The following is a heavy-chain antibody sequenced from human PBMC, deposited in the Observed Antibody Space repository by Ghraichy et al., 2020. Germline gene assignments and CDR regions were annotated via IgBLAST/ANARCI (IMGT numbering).Heavy chain of an antibody. CDR3: ARATYYYDSSGPA. Sequence: SETLSLTCTVSGGSISSGGYYWSWIRQHPGKGLEWIGYIYYSGSTYYNPSLKSRVTISVDTSKNQFSLKLSSVTAADTAVYYCARATYYYDSSGPAWGQGTLVTVSS. CDR1: GGSISSGGYY. V-gene: IGHV4-31*03. CDR2: IYYSGST. D-gene: IGHD3-22*01. J-gene: IGHJ5*02.